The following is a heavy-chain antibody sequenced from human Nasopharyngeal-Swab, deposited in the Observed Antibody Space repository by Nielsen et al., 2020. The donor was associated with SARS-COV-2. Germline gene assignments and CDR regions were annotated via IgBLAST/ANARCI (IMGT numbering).Heavy chain of an antibody. V-gene: IGHV4-59*12. CDR2: IYYSGST. J-gene: IGHJ3*02. CDR3: ARDGADIVVVVAATPDAFDI. Sequence: RQAPGKGLEWIDYIYYSGSTNYNPSLKSRVTISVDTSKNQFSLKLSSVTAADTAVYYCARDGADIVVVVAATPDAFDIWGQGTMVTVS. D-gene: IGHD2-15*01.